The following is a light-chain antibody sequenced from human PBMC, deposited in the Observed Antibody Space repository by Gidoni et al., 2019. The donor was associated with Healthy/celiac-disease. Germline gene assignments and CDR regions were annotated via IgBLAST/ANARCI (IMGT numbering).Light chain of an antibody. Sequence: SSELTQDPAVSVSLGQTVRITCQGDSLRSYYANWYQQKPGQAPILVIYDKNNRPSGIPDRFSGSSSGNTASLTITGTQAGDEADYYCNSRDSSGSHHVVFGGGTRLTVL. CDR1: SLRSYY. CDR2: DKN. J-gene: IGLJ2*01. V-gene: IGLV3-19*01. CDR3: NSRDSSGSHHVV.